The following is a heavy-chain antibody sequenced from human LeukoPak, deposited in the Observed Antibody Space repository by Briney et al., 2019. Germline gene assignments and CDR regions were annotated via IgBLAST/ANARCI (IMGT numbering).Heavy chain of an antibody. D-gene: IGHD2-21*02. J-gene: IGHJ3*02. CDR3: AGRQHIVAVTATRGSFDM. CDR2: VFNSGTT. V-gene: IGHV4-4*07. CDR1: VGSISSYY. Sequence: SETLSLTCTISVGSISSYYWSWIRQPPGKGPNWIGHVFNSGTTNLNPSIRSRATMSVDTSKNQFSLKLSSLTAADTAVYYCAGRQHIVAVTATRGSFDMWGQGTMVTVSS.